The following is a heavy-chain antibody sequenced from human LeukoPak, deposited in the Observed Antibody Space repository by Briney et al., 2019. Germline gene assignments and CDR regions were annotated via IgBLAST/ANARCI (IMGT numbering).Heavy chain of an antibody. D-gene: IGHD5-12*01. CDR2: LNPNSGGT. V-gene: IGHV1-2*02. Sequence: ASVKVSCKASGYTFTSYYMHWVRQAPGQGLEWMGWLNPNSGGTNYAQKLQGRVTMTRDTSISTAYMELNRLRSDDTAVYYCATSGYSDSGYFDCWGQGTLATVSS. J-gene: IGHJ4*02. CDR3: ATSGYSDSGYFDC. CDR1: GYTFTSYY.